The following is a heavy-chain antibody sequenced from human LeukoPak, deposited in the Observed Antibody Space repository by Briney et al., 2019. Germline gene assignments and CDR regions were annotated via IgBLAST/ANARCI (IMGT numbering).Heavy chain of an antibody. J-gene: IGHJ4*02. V-gene: IGHV3-30*04. CDR2: ISYDGSNK. CDR3: ASEIGGYSGYDSPVFDY. Sequence: PGGSLRLSCAASGFTFSSYAMHWVRQAPGKGLEWVAVISYDGSNKYYADSVKGRFTISRDNAKNTLYLQMNSLRAEDTAVYYCASEIGGYSGYDSPVFDYWGQGTLVTVSS. CDR1: GFTFSSYA. D-gene: IGHD5-12*01.